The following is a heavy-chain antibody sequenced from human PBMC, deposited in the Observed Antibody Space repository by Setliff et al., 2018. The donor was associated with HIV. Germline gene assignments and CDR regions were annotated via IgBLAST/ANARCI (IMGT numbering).Heavy chain of an antibody. CDR3: ARATATWLVDN. CDR2: IYYRGGT. D-gene: IGHD2-15*01. V-gene: IGHV4-59*01. J-gene: IGHJ4*02. Sequence: SETLSLTCNVSGASISSYYWSWIRQPPGKGLEWIGYIYYRGGTNYNPSLKSRLTISDDAAKNQFSLKLSSVTTADTAVYYYARATATWLVDNWGQGTLVTVSS. CDR1: GASISSYY.